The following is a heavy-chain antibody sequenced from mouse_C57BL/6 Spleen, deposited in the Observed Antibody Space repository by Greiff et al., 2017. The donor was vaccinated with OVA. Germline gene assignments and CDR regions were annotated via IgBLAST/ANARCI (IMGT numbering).Heavy chain of an antibody. CDR1: GFTFSDYG. D-gene: IGHD1-1*01. CDR2: ISSGSSTI. CDR3: ARYYGSSYVPFYAMDY. J-gene: IGHJ4*01. V-gene: IGHV5-17*01. Sequence: EVQVVESGGGLVKPGGSLKLSCAASGFTFSDYGMHWVRQAPEKGLEWVAYISSGSSTIYYADTVKGRFTISRDNAKNTLFLQMTSLRSEDTAMYYCARYYGSSYVPFYAMDYWGQGTSVTVSS.